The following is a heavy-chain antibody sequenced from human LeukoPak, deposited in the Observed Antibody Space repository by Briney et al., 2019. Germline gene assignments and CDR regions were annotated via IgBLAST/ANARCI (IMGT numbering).Heavy chain of an antibody. J-gene: IGHJ4*02. CDR3: ARVQRVEFPLRYYFDY. CDR1: GYTLTELS. CDR2: FDPEDGET. V-gene: IGHV1-24*01. D-gene: IGHD2-21*01. Sequence: ASVKVSCKVSGYTLTELSMHWVRQAPGKGLEWMGGFDPEDGETIYAQKFQGRVTMTEDTSTDTAYMELSSLRSEDTAVYYCARVQRVEFPLRYYFDYWGQGTLVTVSS.